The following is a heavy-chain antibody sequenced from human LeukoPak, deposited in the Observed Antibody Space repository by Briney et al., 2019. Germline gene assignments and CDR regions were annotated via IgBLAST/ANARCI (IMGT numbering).Heavy chain of an antibody. D-gene: IGHD4-17*01. CDR1: GLTFSSYA. V-gene: IGHV3-23*01. J-gene: IGHJ4*02. Sequence: GGSLRLSCAASGLTFSSYAMNGVRQAAGKGLEWVSGITENGRKTYYVDSVKGRFSISRDNSKNTLYLQMSDLRAEDTALYYCAKITVATTPSYWGQGTLVTVSS. CDR3: AKITVATTPSY. CDR2: ITENGRKT.